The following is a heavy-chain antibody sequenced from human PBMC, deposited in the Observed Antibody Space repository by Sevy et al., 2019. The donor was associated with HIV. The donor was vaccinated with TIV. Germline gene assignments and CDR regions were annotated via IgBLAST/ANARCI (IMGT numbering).Heavy chain of an antibody. CDR2: IYYSGST. Sequence: SETLSLTCTVSGGSISSYYWSWIRQPPGKGLEWIGYIYYSGSTNYNPSLKSRVTISVDTSKNQFSLKLSSVTAADTAVYYCARVGGGLAYWGQGTLVTVSS. J-gene: IGHJ4*02. D-gene: IGHD3-16*01. CDR1: GGSISSYY. V-gene: IGHV4-59*01. CDR3: ARVGGGLAY.